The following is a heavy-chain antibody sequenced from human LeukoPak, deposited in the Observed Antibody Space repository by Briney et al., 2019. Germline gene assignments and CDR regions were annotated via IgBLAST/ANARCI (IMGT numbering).Heavy chain of an antibody. J-gene: IGHJ4*02. CDR2: ISSSSYT. CDR1: GFTFSDYY. Sequence: PGGSLRLSCAASGFTFSDYYMSWIRQAPGKGLEWVSYISSSSYTNYADSVKGRFTISRDNAKNSLYLQMNSLRGEDTAVYYCASSIAAAGRFDYWGQGTLVTVSS. CDR3: ASSIAAAGRFDY. D-gene: IGHD6-13*01. V-gene: IGHV3-11*06.